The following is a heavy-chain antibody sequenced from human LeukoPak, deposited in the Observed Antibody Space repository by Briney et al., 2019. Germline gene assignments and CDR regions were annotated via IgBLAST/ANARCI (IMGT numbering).Heavy chain of an antibody. CDR1: GYSISSGYY. V-gene: IGHV4-38-2*02. CDR3: AREVVSEWFGEPYNWFDP. D-gene: IGHD3-10*01. J-gene: IGHJ5*02. Sequence: SETLSLTCTVSGYSISSGYYWGWIRQPPGKGLEWIGSIYHSGSTYYNPSLKGRVTMSVDTSKNQFSLKLSSVTAADTAVYYCAREVVSEWFGEPYNWFDPWGQGTLVTVSS. CDR2: IYHSGST.